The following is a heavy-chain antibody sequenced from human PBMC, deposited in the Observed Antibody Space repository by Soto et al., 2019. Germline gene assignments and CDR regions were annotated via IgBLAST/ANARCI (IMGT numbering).Heavy chain of an antibody. CDR1: GFIFTNYA. Sequence: GGSLRLSCAASGFIFTNYAMHWVRQAPGKGLEWVAVISYDGSSQFYADSVKGRFTISRDSSKNTLYLQMNSLRGEDTAVYYCARGAGFYYGGPGDIWGQGTKVTVSS. J-gene: IGHJ3*02. D-gene: IGHD4-17*01. V-gene: IGHV3-30-3*01. CDR2: ISYDGSSQ. CDR3: ARGAGFYYGGPGDI.